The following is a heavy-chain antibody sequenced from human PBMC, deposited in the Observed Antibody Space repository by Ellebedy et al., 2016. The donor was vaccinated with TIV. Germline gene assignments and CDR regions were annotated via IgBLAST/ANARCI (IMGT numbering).Heavy chain of an antibody. CDR1: GFTFSTYW. CDR2: TKQDGSEK. D-gene: IGHD1-1*01. Sequence: PGGSLRLSCAASGFTFSTYWMGWVRQAAGKGLEWVANTKQDGSEKYYVDSVMGRFTISRDNAKNSLYLQMNSLRAEDTAVYYCVRDLHWAFDIWGQGTVVTVSS. V-gene: IGHV3-7*01. CDR3: VRDLHWAFDI. J-gene: IGHJ3*02.